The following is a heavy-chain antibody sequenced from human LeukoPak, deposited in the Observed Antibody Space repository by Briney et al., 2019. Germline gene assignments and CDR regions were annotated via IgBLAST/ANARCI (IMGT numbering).Heavy chain of an antibody. D-gene: IGHD2-2*01. CDR1: GFTFSDYY. J-gene: IGHJ4*02. CDR3: ASAPISKTNYFDY. CDR2: ISSSGSTR. V-gene: IGHV3-11*01. Sequence: GGSLRLSCAASGFTFSDYYMSWIRQAPGKGLEWVSYISSSGSTRYYADSVKGRFTISRDNAKNSPYLQMNSLRAEDTAVYYCASAPISKTNYFDYWGQGTLVTVSS.